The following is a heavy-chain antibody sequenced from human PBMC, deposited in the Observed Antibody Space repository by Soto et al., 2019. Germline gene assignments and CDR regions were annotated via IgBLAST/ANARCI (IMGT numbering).Heavy chain of an antibody. V-gene: IGHV1-18*01. CDR1: GYTFTSYG. J-gene: IGHJ4*02. CDR3: AREPGYCSSTSCSVDY. D-gene: IGHD2-2*01. Sequence: ASVKVSCKASGYTFTSYGISWVRQAPGQGLEWMGWISAYNGNTNYAQKFQGRVTMTTDTSTSTAYMELRSLRSDDTAVYYCAREPGYCSSTSCSVDYWGQGTLVTVSS. CDR2: ISAYNGNT.